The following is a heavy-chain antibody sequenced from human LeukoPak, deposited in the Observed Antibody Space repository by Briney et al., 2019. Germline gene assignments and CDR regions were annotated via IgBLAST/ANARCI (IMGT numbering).Heavy chain of an antibody. CDR2: IWYDGNHK. CDR1: GFSFSTYA. D-gene: IGHD3-22*01. V-gene: IGHV3-33*06. J-gene: IGHJ4*02. CDR3: AKGHYDSSGLPFDQ. Sequence: GGSLRLSCAASGFSFSTYALHCVRQAPGKGPEWVAVIWYDGNHKYYAESVKGRFTISRDNSKNTLYLQMNSLTAEDTAVYHCAKGHYDSSGLPFDQWGQGTLVLVSS.